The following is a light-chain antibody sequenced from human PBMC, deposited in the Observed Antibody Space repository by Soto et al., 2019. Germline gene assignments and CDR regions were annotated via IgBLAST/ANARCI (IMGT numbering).Light chain of an antibody. Sequence: DIQMTQSPSSLPASVGDRVTITCQASQDISNYLNWYQQKPGKAPKLLIYDASNLETGVPSRFSGSGSGTDFTFTISSLQPEDIATYYCQQFNNYPPVFGPGTKV. CDR2: DAS. CDR3: QQFNNYPPV. J-gene: IGKJ3*01. V-gene: IGKV1-33*01. CDR1: QDISNY.